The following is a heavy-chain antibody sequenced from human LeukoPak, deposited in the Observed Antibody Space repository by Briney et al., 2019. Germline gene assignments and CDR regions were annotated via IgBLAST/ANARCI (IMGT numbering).Heavy chain of an antibody. J-gene: IGHJ4*02. CDR3: ARDDVWGSGFHDY. Sequence: GGSLRLSCAASGFTFSNYNMNWVRQAPREGLEWVSSISSSSSYIYYAGSVKGRFTISRGNAKNSLSLQMNSLRAEDTAVYYCARDDVWGSGFHDYWGQGTVVTVSS. CDR2: ISSSSSYI. V-gene: IGHV3-21*01. D-gene: IGHD3-10*01. CDR1: GFTFSNYN.